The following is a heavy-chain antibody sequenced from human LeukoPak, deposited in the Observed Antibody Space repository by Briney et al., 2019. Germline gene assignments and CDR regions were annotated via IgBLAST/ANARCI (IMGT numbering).Heavy chain of an antibody. D-gene: IGHD6-19*01. V-gene: IGHV3-33*01. Sequence: GGSLRLSCAASGFTFSSYGMHWVRQAPGKGLEWVAVIWYDGSNKYYADSVKGRFTISRDNSKNTLYLQMNSLRAEDTAVYYCARDPVEQWLHPFDYWGQGTLVTVSS. CDR2: IWYDGSNK. CDR1: GFTFSSYG. J-gene: IGHJ4*02. CDR3: ARDPVEQWLHPFDY.